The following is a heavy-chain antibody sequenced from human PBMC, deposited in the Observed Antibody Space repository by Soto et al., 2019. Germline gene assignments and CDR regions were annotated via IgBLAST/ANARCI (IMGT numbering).Heavy chain of an antibody. CDR3: ARLYCSSSTCDSWFDP. CDR1: GYTFTTFW. CDR2: IDPRDSYT. D-gene: IGHD2-2*01. J-gene: IGHJ5*02. Sequence: EVQLVQSGAEVEKPGESLRISCTGFGYTFTTFWISWVRQMPGRGLEWMGRIDPRDSYTNYSPSFQGNVTISADKSISTAYLQWGSLKASDTAMYYCARLYCSSSTCDSWFDPWGQGTLVTVSS. V-gene: IGHV5-10-1*03.